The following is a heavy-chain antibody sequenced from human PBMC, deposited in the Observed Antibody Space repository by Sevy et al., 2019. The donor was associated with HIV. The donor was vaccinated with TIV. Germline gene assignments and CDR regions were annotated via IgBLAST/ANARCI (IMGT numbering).Heavy chain of an antibody. CDR1: GGTFSSYA. Sequence: ASVKVSCKASGGTFSSYAISWVRQAPGQELEWMGGIIPIFGTANYAQKFQGRVTITADESTSTAYMELSSLRSEDMAVYYCAVGRAYSGYDFDYWGQGTLVTVSS. CDR2: IIPIFGTA. J-gene: IGHJ4*02. CDR3: AVGRAYSGYDFDY. V-gene: IGHV1-69*13. D-gene: IGHD5-12*01.